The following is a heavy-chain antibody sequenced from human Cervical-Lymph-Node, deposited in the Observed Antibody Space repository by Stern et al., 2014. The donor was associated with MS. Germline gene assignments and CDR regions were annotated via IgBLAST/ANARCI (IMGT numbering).Heavy chain of an antibody. Sequence: EVHLVESGGGLVKPGGSLRLSCAASGFTFSDYSMNWVRQAPGKGLEWFSSISSNGIYTSHADSVKGRFTVSRDNAKNSLFLQMNSLRAEDTAVYYCARRGGIYYLDFWGPGTLVTVSS. CDR3: ARRGGIYYLDF. CDR1: GFTFSDYS. J-gene: IGHJ4*02. V-gene: IGHV3-21*01. CDR2: ISSNGIYT. D-gene: IGHD3-16*01.